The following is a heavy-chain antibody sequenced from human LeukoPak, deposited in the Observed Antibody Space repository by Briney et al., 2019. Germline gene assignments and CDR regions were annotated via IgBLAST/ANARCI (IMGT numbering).Heavy chain of an antibody. J-gene: IGHJ5*02. CDR3: ASTPLYGDYDLFDP. CDR2: ISGSGGST. Sequence: QPGGSLRLSCAASGFTFSSYAMSWVRQAPGKGLEWVSAISGSGGSTDYADSVKGRFTISRDNSKNTLYLQMNSLRAEDTAVYYCASTPLYGDYDLFDPWGQGTLVTVSS. D-gene: IGHD4-17*01. V-gene: IGHV3-23*01. CDR1: GFTFSSYA.